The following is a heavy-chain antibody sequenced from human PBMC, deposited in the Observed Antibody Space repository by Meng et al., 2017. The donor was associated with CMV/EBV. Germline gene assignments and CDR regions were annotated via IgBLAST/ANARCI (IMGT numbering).Heavy chain of an antibody. D-gene: IGHD3-9*01. J-gene: IGHJ5*01. CDR3: ARGGGDYDILTGLGWFDP. CDR1: GGTFSSYT. CDR2: IIPILGIA. V-gene: IGHV1-69*02. Sequence: SVKVSCKASGGTFSSYTISWVRQAPGQGLEWMGRIIPILGIANYAQKFQGRVTITADKSTSTAYMELSSLRSEDTAVYYCARGGGDYDILTGLGWFDPWGQGTTVTVSS.